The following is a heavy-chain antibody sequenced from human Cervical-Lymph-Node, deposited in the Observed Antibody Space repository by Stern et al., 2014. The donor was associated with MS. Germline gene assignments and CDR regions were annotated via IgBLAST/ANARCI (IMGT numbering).Heavy chain of an antibody. CDR2: IIPIFGTA. CDR1: GGTFRNYA. Sequence: QVQLGQSGAEVKKPGSSVKVSCKASGGTFRNYAINWVRQAPGQGLEWMGGIIPIFGTANYAQEYQGRVTITADEFTSTGYMELSSLRSEDTAVYYCARDRLRYSSSSPRRGHGMDVWGQGTTVTVSS. J-gene: IGHJ6*02. V-gene: IGHV1-69*01. CDR3: ARDRLRYSSSSPRRGHGMDV. D-gene: IGHD6-6*01.